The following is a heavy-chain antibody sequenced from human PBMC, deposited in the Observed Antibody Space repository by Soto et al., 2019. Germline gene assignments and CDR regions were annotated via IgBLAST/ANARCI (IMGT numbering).Heavy chain of an antibody. V-gene: IGHV4-59*01. Sequence: PSETLSLTCTVSGGSISSYYWSWIRQPPGKGLEWIGYIYYSGSTNYNPSLKSRVTISVDTSKNQFSLKLSSVTAADTAVYYCARAGRWLQKNAFDIWGQGTMVTVSS. J-gene: IGHJ3*02. CDR1: GGSISSYY. CDR3: ARAGRWLQKNAFDI. CDR2: IYYSGST. D-gene: IGHD3-10*01.